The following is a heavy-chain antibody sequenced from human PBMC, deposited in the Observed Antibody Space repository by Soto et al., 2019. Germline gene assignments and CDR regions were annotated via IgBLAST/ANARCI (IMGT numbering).Heavy chain of an antibody. CDR3: GGEEAGYYFAMDV. Sequence: GGSLRLSCAASGFMFSSYTINWVRQAPGKGLEWVSSISSTSYTIYYADSVKGRFTISRENAKNSLYLQMDSLRDEDTAVYYCGGEEAGYYFAMDVWGLGTTVTVSS. V-gene: IGHV3-48*02. CDR2: ISSTSYTI. D-gene: IGHD6-25*01. CDR1: GFMFSSYT. J-gene: IGHJ6*02.